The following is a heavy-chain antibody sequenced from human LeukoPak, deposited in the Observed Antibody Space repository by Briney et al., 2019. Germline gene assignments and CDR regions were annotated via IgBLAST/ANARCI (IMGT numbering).Heavy chain of an antibody. Sequence: GGSLRLSCAASGFTFSGSAMHWVRQASGKGLEWVGRIRNKANSYATAYAASLKGRFTISRDDSKNTAYLQMNSLRAEDTAVYYCAKDFKRGRTVTTFLLRRPEIYYFDYWGQGTLVTVSS. CDR2: IRNKANSYAT. CDR1: GFTFSGSA. CDR3: AKDFKRGRTVTTFLLRRPEIYYFDY. D-gene: IGHD4-17*01. V-gene: IGHV3-73*01. J-gene: IGHJ4*02.